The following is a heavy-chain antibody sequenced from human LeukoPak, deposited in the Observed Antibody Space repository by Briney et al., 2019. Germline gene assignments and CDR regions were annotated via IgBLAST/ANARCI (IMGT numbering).Heavy chain of an antibody. CDR2: INNSGST. J-gene: IGHJ6*03. CDR1: GGSFSGYY. D-gene: IGHD3-9*01. CDR3: ARGILTGYHFFYYYYMDV. Sequence: MSSETLSLTCAVYGGSFSGYYWSWIRQPPGKGLEWIGEINNSGSTNYNPSLKSRVTISVDTSKNQFSLKLSAVTAADTAVYYCARGILTGYHFFYYYYMDVWGKGTTVTVSS. V-gene: IGHV4-34*01.